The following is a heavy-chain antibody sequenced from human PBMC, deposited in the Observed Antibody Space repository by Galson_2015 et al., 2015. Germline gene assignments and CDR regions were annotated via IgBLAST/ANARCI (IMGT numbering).Heavy chain of an antibody. Sequence: SVKVSCKASGYTFTSYAMNWVRQAPGQGLEWMGWNVVGSGNTNYAQKFQERVTITRDMSTSTAYMELSSLRSEDTAVYYCAASSSGDYYYYGMDVWGQGTTVTVSS. V-gene: IGHV1-58*02. CDR1: GYTFTSYA. J-gene: IGHJ6*02. CDR3: AASSSGDYYYYGMDV. D-gene: IGHD3-22*01. CDR2: NVVGSGNT.